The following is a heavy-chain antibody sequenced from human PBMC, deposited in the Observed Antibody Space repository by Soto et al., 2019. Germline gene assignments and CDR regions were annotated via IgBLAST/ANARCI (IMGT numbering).Heavy chain of an antibody. Sequence: PGGSLRLSCAASGFTLSNYGINWVRQAPGKGLEWVSGISGTSTRTHYADSVKGRFTISKDRSKNTVYLQMNILRAEDTAVYYCARERHYGSGSYYNFETYYFDYWGQGTLVTVSS. CDR3: ARERHYGSGSYYNFETYYFDY. J-gene: IGHJ4*02. D-gene: IGHD3-10*01. CDR2: ISGTSTRT. V-gene: IGHV3-23*01. CDR1: GFTLSNYG.